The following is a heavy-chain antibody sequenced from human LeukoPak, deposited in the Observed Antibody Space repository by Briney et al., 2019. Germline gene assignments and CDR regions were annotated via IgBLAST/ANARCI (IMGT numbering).Heavy chain of an antibody. CDR3: ARLTMVRGVIYGTDWYFDL. CDR2: IYYSGST. D-gene: IGHD3-10*01. V-gene: IGHV4-38-2*02. Sequence: SETLSLTCTVSGYSISSGYYWGWIRQPPGKGLEWIGYIYYSGSTNYNPSLKSRVTISVDTSKNQFSLKLSSVTAADTAVYYCARLTMVRGVIYGTDWYFDLWGRGTLVTVSS. J-gene: IGHJ2*01. CDR1: GYSISSGYY.